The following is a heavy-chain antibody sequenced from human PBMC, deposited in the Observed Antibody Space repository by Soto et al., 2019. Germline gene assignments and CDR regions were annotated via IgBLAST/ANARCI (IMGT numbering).Heavy chain of an antibody. D-gene: IGHD3-22*01. CDR2: IYPGDSDT. V-gene: IGHV5-51*01. Sequence: GESLKISCKGSGYRFTSYWIGWVRQMPGKGLEWMGIIYPGDSDTRYSPSFQGHVTISADKSISTAYLQWSSLKASDTAMYYCAILRYYDSSGHSHFDYWGQGTLVTVSS. CDR1: GYRFTSYW. J-gene: IGHJ4*02. CDR3: AILRYYDSSGHSHFDY.